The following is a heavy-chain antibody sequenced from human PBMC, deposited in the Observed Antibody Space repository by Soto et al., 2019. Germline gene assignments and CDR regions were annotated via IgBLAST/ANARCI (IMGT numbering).Heavy chain of an antibody. D-gene: IGHD2-2*01. J-gene: IGHJ6*02. V-gene: IGHV3-30*18. CDR2: ISYDGSNK. CDR3: AKDYIRPRYQLLYYYYGMDV. Sequence: GVSLRLSCAASGFTFSSYGMHWVRQAPGKGLEWVAVISYDGSNKYYADSVKGRFTISRDNSKNTLYLQMNSLRAEDTAVYYCAKDYIRPRYQLLYYYYGMDVWGQGTTVNVSS. CDR1: GFTFSSYG.